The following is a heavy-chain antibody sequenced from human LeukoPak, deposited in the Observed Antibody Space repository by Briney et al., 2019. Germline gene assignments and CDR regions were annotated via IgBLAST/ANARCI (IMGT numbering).Heavy chain of an antibody. V-gene: IGHV4-38-2*01. CDR3: ARHTLGYCSSTSCYLGRAFDP. J-gene: IGHJ5*02. D-gene: IGHD2-2*01. CDR2: IYHSGST. CDR1: GYSISSGYY. Sequence: SETLSLTCAVSGYSISSGYYWGWIQQPPGKGLEWIGSIYHSGSTYYNPSLKSRVTISVDTSKNQFSLKLSSVTAADTAVYYCARHTLGYCSSTSCYLGRAFDPWGQGTLVTVSS.